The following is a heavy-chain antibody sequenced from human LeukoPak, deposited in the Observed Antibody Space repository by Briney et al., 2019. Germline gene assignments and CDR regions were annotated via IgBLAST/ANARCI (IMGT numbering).Heavy chain of an antibody. CDR3: ARDQGLASSGYWGY. D-gene: IGHD3-22*01. CDR2: ISAYNGNT. Sequence: GASVKVSCKASGYIFTSYNIYWVRQAPGQGLEWMGWISAYNGNTNYAQKLQGGVTMTTDTSTSTAYMELRSLRSDDTAVYYCARDQGLASSGYWGYWGQGTLVTVSS. CDR1: GYIFTSYN. V-gene: IGHV1-18*04. J-gene: IGHJ4*02.